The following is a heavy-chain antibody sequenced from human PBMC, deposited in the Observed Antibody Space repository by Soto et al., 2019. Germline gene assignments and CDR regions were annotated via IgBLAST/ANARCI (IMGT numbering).Heavy chain of an antibody. CDR3: AADAALHDDAFAI. CDR2: ISAYNGNT. D-gene: IGHD6-25*01. J-gene: IGHJ3*02. CDR1: GYTFTSYG. Sequence: ASVKVSCKASGYTFTSYGISWVRQAPGQGLEWMGWISAYNGNTNYAQEFQERVTITRDMSTSTAYMELSSLRSEDTAVYYCAADAALHDDAFAIWGQGTMVTVSS. V-gene: IGHV1-18*04.